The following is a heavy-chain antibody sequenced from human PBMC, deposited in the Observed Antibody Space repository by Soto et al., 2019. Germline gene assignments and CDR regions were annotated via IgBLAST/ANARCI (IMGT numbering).Heavy chain of an antibody. Sequence: QVQLVQSGAEVKKPGASVKVSCKASGFTFSAYYIYWVRQAPGQGLEWIGWINPNSGGTNNAQKFQGRVTMTRDTSTSTVYMELSALIPDDTAVYYCARSLLDEYSSSWRSAYYAMDVWGQGTTVTVSS. V-gene: IGHV1-2*02. CDR2: INPNSGGT. D-gene: IGHD6-13*01. J-gene: IGHJ6*02. CDR3: ARSLLDEYSSSWRSAYYAMDV. CDR1: GFTFSAYY.